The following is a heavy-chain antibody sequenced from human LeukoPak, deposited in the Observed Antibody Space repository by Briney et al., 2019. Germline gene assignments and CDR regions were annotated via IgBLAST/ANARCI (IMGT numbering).Heavy chain of an antibody. CDR1: GVSVSSGNYY. D-gene: IGHD7-27*01. V-gene: IGHV4-61*01. Sequence: SETLSLTCTVSGVSVSSGNYYWSWIRQPPGKGLEWIGYIYFTGSTNYNPSLKSRVSISSVTSKSQFSLKLSSLTAADTAVYYCATVADLTGYAFHIWGQGTMVTVSS. CDR3: ATVADLTGYAFHI. J-gene: IGHJ3*02. CDR2: IYFTGST.